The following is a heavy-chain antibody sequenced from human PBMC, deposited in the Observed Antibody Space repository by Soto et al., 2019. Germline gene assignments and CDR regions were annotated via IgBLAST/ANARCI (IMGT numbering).Heavy chain of an antibody. V-gene: IGHV3-30-3*01. CDR3: ARAQDGSYGNDAFDI. D-gene: IGHD5-18*01. Sequence: GASLRLSCAASGFTFSSYAMHWVRQAPGKGLEWVAVISYDGSNKYYAESMKGRFTISRDNSKITLYLEMNCLRAEDTAVYYCARAQDGSYGNDAFDILGQGTMVTVSS. CDR2: ISYDGSNK. J-gene: IGHJ3*02. CDR1: GFTFSSYA.